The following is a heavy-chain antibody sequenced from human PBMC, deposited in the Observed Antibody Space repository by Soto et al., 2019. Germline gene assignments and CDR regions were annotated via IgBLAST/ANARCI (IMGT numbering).Heavy chain of an antibody. CDR3: ARDRPYDYDFWSGYYRYNWFDP. CDR2: IYYSGST. D-gene: IGHD3-3*01. CDR1: GGSISSYY. Sequence: SETLSLTCTVSGGSISSYYWSWIRQPPGKGLEWIGYIYYSGSTNYNPSLKSRVTISVDTSKNQFSLKLSSVTAADTAVYYCARDRPYDYDFWSGYYRYNWFDPWGQGTLVTVS. V-gene: IGHV4-59*01. J-gene: IGHJ5*02.